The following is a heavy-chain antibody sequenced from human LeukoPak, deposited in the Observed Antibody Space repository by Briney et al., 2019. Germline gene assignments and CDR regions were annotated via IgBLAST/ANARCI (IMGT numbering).Heavy chain of an antibody. D-gene: IGHD6-25*01. Sequence: TSETLSLTSAVYGGSFSGYYWSWIRQPPGKGLEWIGEINHSGSTNYNPSPKSRVTISVDTSKNQFSLKLSSVTAADTAVYYCARGLAATNWFDPWGQGTLVTVSS. CDR1: GGSFSGYY. CDR2: INHSGST. J-gene: IGHJ5*02. V-gene: IGHV4-34*01. CDR3: ARGLAATNWFDP.